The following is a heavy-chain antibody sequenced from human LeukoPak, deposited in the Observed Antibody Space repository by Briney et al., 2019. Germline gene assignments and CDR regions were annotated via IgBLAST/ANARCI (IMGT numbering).Heavy chain of an antibody. J-gene: IGHJ4*02. Sequence: SETLSLTCTVSGGSISSYYWSWIRQPPGKGLEWIGYIYYSGSTNYNPSLKSRVTMSVDTSKNQFSLKLSSVTAADTAVYYCAREGNYGDYPGYWGQGTLVTVSS. V-gene: IGHV4-59*12. CDR2: IYYSGST. CDR1: GGSISSYY. D-gene: IGHD4-17*01. CDR3: AREGNYGDYPGY.